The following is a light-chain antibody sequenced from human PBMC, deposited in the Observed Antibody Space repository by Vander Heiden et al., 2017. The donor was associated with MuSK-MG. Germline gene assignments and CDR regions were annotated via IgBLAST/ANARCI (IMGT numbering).Light chain of an antibody. CDR2: DVS. Sequence: QSALTQPASVSGSPGQSITISCTGTSSDVGGYNYVSWYQQHPGKAPKLMIHDVSNRPSGVSNRFSGSKCGNTASLTISGLQAEDEADYYCSSYTSSSTVVFGGGTKLTVL. CDR3: SSYTSSSTVV. V-gene: IGLV2-14*03. J-gene: IGLJ2*01. CDR1: SSDVGGYNY.